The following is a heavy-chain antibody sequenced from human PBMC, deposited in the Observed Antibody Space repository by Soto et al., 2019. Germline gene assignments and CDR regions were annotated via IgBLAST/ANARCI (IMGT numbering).Heavy chain of an antibody. CDR2: ISYDGGKK. CDR1: GFTFSTYG. Sequence: QVQLVESGGGVAQPGTSLVLSCAASGFTFSTYGMHWVRQAPGKGLEWVAAISYDGGKKYSIDSVKGHFTISRDNSKNTLYLQINSLRAEDTAVYYCAKAIASSGSLYHAVDVWGQGTTVIVSS. D-gene: IGHD3-22*01. J-gene: IGHJ6*02. CDR3: AKAIASSGSLYHAVDV. V-gene: IGHV3-30*18.